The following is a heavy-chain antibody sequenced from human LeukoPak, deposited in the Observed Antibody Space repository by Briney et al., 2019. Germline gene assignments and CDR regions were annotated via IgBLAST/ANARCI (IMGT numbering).Heavy chain of an antibody. J-gene: IGHJ4*02. Sequence: ASVKVSCKVSGYTLTELSMHWVRQAPGKGLEWMGGFDPEDGETIYAQKFQGRVTMTGDTSTDTAYMELSSLRSEDTAVYYCATMAAAGTGYFDYWGQGTLVTVSS. D-gene: IGHD6-13*01. V-gene: IGHV1-24*01. CDR3: ATMAAAGTGYFDY. CDR2: FDPEDGET. CDR1: GYTLTELS.